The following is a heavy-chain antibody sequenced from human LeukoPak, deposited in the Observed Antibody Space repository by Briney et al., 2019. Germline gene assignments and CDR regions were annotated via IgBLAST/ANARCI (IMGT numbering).Heavy chain of an antibody. J-gene: IGHJ4*02. D-gene: IGHD3-16*01. CDR1: GFSLSNSA. CDR2: INGAGDNP. V-gene: IGHV3-23*01. Sequence: GGSLRLSCAASGFSLSNSAMSWVRQAPGKGLEWVSTINGAGDNPYYAETVKGRFTISRDNSKNTLYLQMHSLRAEDTAIYYCAKVSVCYGCYLDYWGQGTLVTVS. CDR3: AKVSVCYGCYLDY.